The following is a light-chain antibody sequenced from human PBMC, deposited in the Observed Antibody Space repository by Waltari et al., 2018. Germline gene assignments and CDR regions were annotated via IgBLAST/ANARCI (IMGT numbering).Light chain of an antibody. Sequence: EIVLTQSPATLSLSPGESATLSCRASQSVGRSLAWYQQKPGQAPRLVLYAASNRATGIPDRFGGSNSGTDFSLTISSLEAEDFAVYYCQQRSIWPWTFGLGTKVEVK. V-gene: IGKV3-11*01. CDR3: QQRSIWPWT. J-gene: IGKJ1*01. CDR2: AAS. CDR1: QSVGRS.